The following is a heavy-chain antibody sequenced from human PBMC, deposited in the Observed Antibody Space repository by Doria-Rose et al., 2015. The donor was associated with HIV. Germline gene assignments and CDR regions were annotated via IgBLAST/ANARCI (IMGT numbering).Heavy chain of an antibody. CDR2: ILSDDER. V-gene: IGHV2-26*01. Sequence: QVTLKESGPVLVKPTETLTLTCTVSGVSLSSPGMGVSWIRQPPGKALEWLANILSDDERSYKTSLKSRLTISSGNSKSQVVLTMTDMDPVDTATYYCARIKSSRWYHKYYFDFWGQGTLVIVSA. CDR1: GVSLSSPGMG. J-gene: IGHJ4*02. CDR3: ARIKSSRWYHKYYFDF. D-gene: IGHD6-13*01.